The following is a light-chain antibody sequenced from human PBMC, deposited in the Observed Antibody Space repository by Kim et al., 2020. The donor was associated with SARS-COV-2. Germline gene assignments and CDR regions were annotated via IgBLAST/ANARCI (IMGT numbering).Light chain of an antibody. V-gene: IGKV1-39*01. CDR3: QQSYANEWT. CDR1: QPISSH. J-gene: IGKJ1*01. CDR2: ATS. Sequence: DIRMTQSPSSVSASVGDGVTITCRTSQPISSHLNWYQQKRGRVPRLLIYATSRLQNGVPSRFSGSGSGTHFTLTITSLQPEDFATYYCQQSYANEWTFGQGTKVDIK.